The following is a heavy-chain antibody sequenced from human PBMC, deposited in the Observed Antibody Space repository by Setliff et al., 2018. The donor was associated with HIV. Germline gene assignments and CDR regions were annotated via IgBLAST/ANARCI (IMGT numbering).Heavy chain of an antibody. CDR2: IHYNGRT. Sequence: SETLSLTCTVSGDSITNDDYYWGWIRQPPGKGLEWIAIIHYNGRTYYDPSLKSRVTIFVDTSKTQFYLKLRSVTAADTAVYYCARVNAVRGVSWSNWFDPWGQGTLVTVSS. CDR3: ARVNAVRGVSWSNWFDP. J-gene: IGHJ5*02. D-gene: IGHD3-10*01. CDR1: GDSITNDDYY. V-gene: IGHV4-39*01.